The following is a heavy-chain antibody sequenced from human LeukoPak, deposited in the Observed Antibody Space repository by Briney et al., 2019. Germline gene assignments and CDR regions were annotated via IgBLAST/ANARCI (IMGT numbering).Heavy chain of an antibody. CDR1: GFTFSSYA. CDR3: ARRPYGSGYMDV. Sequence: GGSLRLSCAASGFTFSSYAMSWVRQAPGKGLEWVSAISGSGGSTYYADSVKGRFTISRDNSKNTLYLQMNSLRAEDTAVYYCARRPYGSGYMDVWGQGTTVTVSS. V-gene: IGHV3-23*01. CDR2: ISGSGGST. J-gene: IGHJ6*02. D-gene: IGHD3-10*01.